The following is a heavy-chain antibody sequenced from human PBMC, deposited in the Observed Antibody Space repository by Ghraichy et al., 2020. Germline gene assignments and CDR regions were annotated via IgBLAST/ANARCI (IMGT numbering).Heavy chain of an antibody. Sequence: GGSLRLSCAASGFTFDDYAMHWVRQAPGKGLEWVSLISWDGGSTYYADSVKGRFTISRDNSKNSLYLQMNSLRAEDTALYYCAKDSNLGELAAAGHAGYDYWGQGTLVTISS. CDR3: AKDSNLGELAAAGHAGYDY. CDR2: ISWDGGST. CDR1: GFTFDDYA. J-gene: IGHJ4*02. V-gene: IGHV3-43D*03. D-gene: IGHD6-13*01.